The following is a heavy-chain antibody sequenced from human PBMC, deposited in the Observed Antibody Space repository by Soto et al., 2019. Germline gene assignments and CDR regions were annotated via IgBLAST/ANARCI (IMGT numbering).Heavy chain of an antibody. Sequence: GGSLRLSCAASGFTVSSNYMSWVRQAPGKGLEWVSVIYSGGSTYYADSVKGRFTISRHNSKNTLYLQMNSLRAEDTAVYYCARVTPDSSGWYAFDIWGQGTMVTVSS. CDR3: ARVTPDSSGWYAFDI. D-gene: IGHD6-19*01. CDR1: GFTVSSNY. V-gene: IGHV3-53*04. J-gene: IGHJ3*02. CDR2: IYSGGST.